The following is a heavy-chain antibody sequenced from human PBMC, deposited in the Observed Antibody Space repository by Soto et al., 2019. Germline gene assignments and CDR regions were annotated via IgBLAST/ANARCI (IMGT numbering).Heavy chain of an antibody. Sequence: GGSLRLSCAVSGFTFSGYAMSWVRQAPGKGLEWVSVISASGTTTYYADSVKGRFTISRDTSKNTLYLQMNSLRAEDTAIYYCARSRSAYYLFDYWGQGTLVTVSS. D-gene: IGHD1-26*01. J-gene: IGHJ4*02. V-gene: IGHV3-23*01. CDR3: ARSRSAYYLFDY. CDR2: ISASGTTT. CDR1: GFTFSGYA.